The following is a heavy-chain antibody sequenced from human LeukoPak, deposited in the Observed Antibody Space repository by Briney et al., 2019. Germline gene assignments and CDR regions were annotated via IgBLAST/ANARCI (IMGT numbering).Heavy chain of an antibody. V-gene: IGHV3-21*01. CDR2: IGSSGNFI. Sequence: GGSLRLSCAASGFTFSSYTMNWVRQPPGKGLEWVSSIGSSGNFISYADSVKGRFTISRDNAKNSLYLQMNSVRAEDTAVYYCARSREDIVLVPASYWGQGTLVTVSS. CDR1: GFTFSSYT. D-gene: IGHD2-2*01. J-gene: IGHJ4*02. CDR3: ARSREDIVLVPASY.